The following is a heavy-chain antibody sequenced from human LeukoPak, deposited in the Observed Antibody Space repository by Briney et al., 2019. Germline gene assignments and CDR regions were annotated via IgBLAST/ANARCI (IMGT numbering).Heavy chain of an antibody. D-gene: IGHD3/OR15-3a*01. CDR1: GGSISSGSYY. CDR3: GGGLEDGHDY. CDR2: IYTSGST. Sequence: PSETLSLTCTVSGGSISSGSYYWSWIRQPAGKGLEWIGRIYTSGSTNYNPSLKSRVTISVDTSKNQFSLKLSSVTAADTAVYYCGGGLEDGHDYWGQGTLVTVSS. J-gene: IGHJ4*02. V-gene: IGHV4-61*02.